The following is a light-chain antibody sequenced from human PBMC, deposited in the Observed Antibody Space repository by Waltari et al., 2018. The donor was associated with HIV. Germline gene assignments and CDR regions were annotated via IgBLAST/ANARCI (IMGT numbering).Light chain of an antibody. Sequence: QSVLTQPPSVSGAPGQRVTISCTGGSSNIGADYDVHWYQQIPGTAPKLLISGNKNRPSGVPVRFSASKSGSSASLAITGLQAEDEADYFCQSYDRSLSASVVFGGGTKLTVL. V-gene: IGLV1-40*01. CDR3: QSYDRSLSASVV. CDR2: GNK. J-gene: IGLJ2*01. CDR1: SSNIGADYD.